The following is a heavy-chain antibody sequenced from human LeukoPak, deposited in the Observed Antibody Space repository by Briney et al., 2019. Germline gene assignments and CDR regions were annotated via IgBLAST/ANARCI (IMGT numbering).Heavy chain of an antibody. J-gene: IGHJ4*02. V-gene: IGHV4-39*01. Sequence: SETLSLTCTVSGGSISSSVCYWGWIRQSPGKGLEWIGSIYYSGRTYYNPSLKSRVTISVGTSKNQFSLKLSSVTAADTAVYYCARQSGWSEPFDYWGQGTLVTVSS. CDR2: IYYSGRT. CDR3: ARQSGWSEPFDY. CDR1: GGSISSSVCY. D-gene: IGHD6-19*01.